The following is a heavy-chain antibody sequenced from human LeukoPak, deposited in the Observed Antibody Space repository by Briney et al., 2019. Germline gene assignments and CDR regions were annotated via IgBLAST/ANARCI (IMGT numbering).Heavy chain of an antibody. CDR2: IFYSGST. J-gene: IGHJ4*02. CDR3: ARGQTRGWLPFDY. V-gene: IGHV4-31*03. D-gene: IGHD6-19*01. CDR1: GGSISGGGYY. Sequence: PSETLSLTCTVSGGSISGGGYYWSWIRQHPGKGLEWIGYIFYSGSTYYNPSLESRVTISLDTSKNQPSLKLSSVTAADTAMYYCARGQTRGWLPFDYWGQGTLVTVSS.